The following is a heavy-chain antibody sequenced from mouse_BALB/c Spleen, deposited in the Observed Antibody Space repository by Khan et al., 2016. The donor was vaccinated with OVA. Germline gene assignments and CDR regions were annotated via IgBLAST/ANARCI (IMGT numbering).Heavy chain of an antibody. CDR2: INPITVYT. D-gene: IGHD1-1*01. V-gene: IGHV1-7*01. Sequence: VQLQESGAELAKPGASVKMSCKASGYTFTSYWMHWIKQRPGQGLEWIGYINPITVYTEYNQKFKDKATLTADKSSSTAYMQLSSLTSEDSAVYCCARDYERFAYWGQGTLVTVSA. J-gene: IGHJ3*01. CDR3: ARDYERFAY. CDR1: GYTFTSYW.